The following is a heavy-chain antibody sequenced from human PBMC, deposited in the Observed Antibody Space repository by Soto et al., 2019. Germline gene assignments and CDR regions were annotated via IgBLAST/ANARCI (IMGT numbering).Heavy chain of an antibody. J-gene: IGHJ5*02. CDR3: ARDRADIVVVPAAIRPVNWFDP. D-gene: IGHD2-2*02. Sequence: QVQLQESGPGLVKPSQTLSLTCTVSGGSISSGGYYWSWIRQHPGKGLEWIGYIYYSGSTYYNPSLKSRVTISVDTSKNQFSLKLSSVTAADTAVYYCARDRADIVVVPAAIRPVNWFDPWGQGTLVTVSS. CDR1: GGSISSGGYY. V-gene: IGHV4-31*03. CDR2: IYYSGST.